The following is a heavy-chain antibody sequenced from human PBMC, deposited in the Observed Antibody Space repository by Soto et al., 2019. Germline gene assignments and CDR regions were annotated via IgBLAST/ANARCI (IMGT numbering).Heavy chain of an antibody. V-gene: IGHV3-48*03. CDR3: ATGVAAGVYYYYRMDV. D-gene: IGHD6-13*01. J-gene: IGHJ6*02. Sequence: PGGSLRLSCAASGFTFSSYEMNWVRQAPGKGLEWVSYISSSGSTIYYADSVKGRFTISRDNAKNSLYLQMNSLRAEDTAVYYCATGVAAGVYYYYRMDVWGQGTEVTVYS. CDR2: ISSSGSTI. CDR1: GFTFSSYE.